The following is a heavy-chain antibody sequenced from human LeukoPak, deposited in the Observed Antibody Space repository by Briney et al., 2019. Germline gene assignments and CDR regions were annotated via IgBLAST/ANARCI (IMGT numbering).Heavy chain of an antibody. Sequence: PSETLSLTCTVSGGSISSYYCSWIRQSPGKGLERIGYIHSTESTNYHPSPKSRVIISVYMSKNKFTLKLTSVTDADTAGYYCARDRRGTSCYDYWGQGTLVTVSS. CDR3: ARDRRGTSCYDY. CDR1: GGSISSYY. D-gene: IGHD2-2*01. J-gene: IGHJ4*02. V-gene: IGHV4-59*12. CDR2: IHSTEST.